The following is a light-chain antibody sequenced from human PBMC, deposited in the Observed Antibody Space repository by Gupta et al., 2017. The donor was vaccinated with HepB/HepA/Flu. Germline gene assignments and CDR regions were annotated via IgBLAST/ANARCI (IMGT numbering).Light chain of an antibody. CDR2: GNS. CDR3: QSYDSSLSGSVV. J-gene: IGLJ2*01. CDR1: SSNIGAGYD. V-gene: IGLV1-40*01. Sequence: QSVLTQPPSVSGAPGQRVTISCTGRSSNIGAGYDVHWYQQLPVTAPKLLIYGNSNRPSGVPDRFSGSKSGTSASLAITGLQAEDEADYYCQSYDSSLSGSVVFGGGTKLTVL.